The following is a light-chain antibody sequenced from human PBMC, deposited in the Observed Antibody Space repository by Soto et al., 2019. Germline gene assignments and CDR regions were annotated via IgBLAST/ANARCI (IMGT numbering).Light chain of an antibody. Sequence: QAVVTQPPSASGTPGQRVTISCSGSSSNIGSNTVNWYQQLPGTPPKLLIYSNSQRPSGVPDRFSGSKSGTSASLAISGLQSEDEADYYCAAWDDSLNGYVFGTGTKLTVL. V-gene: IGLV1-44*01. CDR3: AAWDDSLNGYV. CDR2: SNS. J-gene: IGLJ1*01. CDR1: SSNIGSNT.